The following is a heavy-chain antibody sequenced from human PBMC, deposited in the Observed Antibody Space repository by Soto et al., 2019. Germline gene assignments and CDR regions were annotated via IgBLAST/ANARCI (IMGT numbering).Heavy chain of an antibody. J-gene: IGHJ6*02. V-gene: IGHV3-48*02. CDR3: ARDRGGRVVPAAMPPMIYGMDV. CDR2: ISSSSSTI. Sequence: GGSLRLSCAASGFTFSSYSMNWVRQAPGKGLEWVSYISSSSSTIYYADSVKGRFTISRDNAKNSLYLQMNSLRDEDTAVYYCARDRGGRVVPAAMPPMIYGMDVWGQGTTVTVSS. CDR1: GFTFSSYS. D-gene: IGHD2-2*01.